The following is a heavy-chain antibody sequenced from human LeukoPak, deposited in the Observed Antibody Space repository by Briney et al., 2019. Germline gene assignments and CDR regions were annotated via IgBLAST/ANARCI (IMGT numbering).Heavy chain of an antibody. CDR3: ASEPKLRRPYYYYYMDV. Sequence: ASVKVSCKASGYTFTGYYMHWVRQSPGQGLEWRGWINPNSGGTNYAQKFQGRVTMTRDTSISTAYMELSRLRSDDTAVYYCASEPKLRRPYYYYYMDVWGKGTTVTVSS. D-gene: IGHD5-24*01. J-gene: IGHJ6*03. V-gene: IGHV1-2*02. CDR1: GYTFTGYY. CDR2: INPNSGGT.